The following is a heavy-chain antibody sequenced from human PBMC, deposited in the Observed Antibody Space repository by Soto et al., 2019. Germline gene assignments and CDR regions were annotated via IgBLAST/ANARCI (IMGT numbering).Heavy chain of an antibody. V-gene: IGHV4-30-2*01. Sequence: PSETLSLTCTVSGGSVSSGSFYWSWIRQPPGKGVECIGYMYHSGSTYYNTSLKSRVTISIDRTKNQFSLKLSSVTAADTSLYYCARVPDYRGQGILVIVSA. CDR3: ARVPDY. CDR2: MYHSGST. J-gene: IGHJ4*02. D-gene: IGHD2-2*01. CDR1: GGSVSSGSFY.